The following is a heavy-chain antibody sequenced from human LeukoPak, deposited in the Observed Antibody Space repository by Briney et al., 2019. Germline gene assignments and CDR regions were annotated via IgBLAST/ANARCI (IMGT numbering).Heavy chain of an antibody. Sequence: SETLSLTCTVSLDSTTSNFWSWVRQPPGKGLEWIGEIHRSGSPNYNPSLQSRVTISIDRSRNQIALELSSVTAADTAVYYCARILTSIDRAHYYGMDVWGQGATVTVSS. CDR3: ARILTSIDRAHYYGMDV. J-gene: IGHJ6*02. D-gene: IGHD2-21*01. V-gene: IGHV4-4*02. CDR2: IHRSGSP. CDR1: LDSTTSNF.